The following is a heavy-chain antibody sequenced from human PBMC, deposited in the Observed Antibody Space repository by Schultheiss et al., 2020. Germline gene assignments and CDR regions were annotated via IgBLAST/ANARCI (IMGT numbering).Heavy chain of an antibody. CDR2: ISYDGSNK. V-gene: IGHV3-30*03. CDR1: GFTFSSYG. D-gene: IGHD5-24*01. J-gene: IGHJ4*02. CDR3: ARGKSDGWYLDY. Sequence: GGSLRLSCAASGFTFSSYGMHWVRQAPGKGLEWVAVISYDGSNKYYADFVKGRFTISRDNAKSVLYLQTDGLTAEDTAVYYCARGKSDGWYLDYWGQGALVTVSS.